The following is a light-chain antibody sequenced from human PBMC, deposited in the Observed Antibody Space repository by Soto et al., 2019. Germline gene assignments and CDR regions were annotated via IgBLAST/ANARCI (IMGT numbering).Light chain of an antibody. CDR3: SSYTSSSTPYV. J-gene: IGLJ1*01. V-gene: IGLV2-14*01. CDR1: SSDVGGYNY. CDR2: DVS. Sequence: QSVLPQPASVSGSPGQSITISCTGTSSDVGGYNYVSWYQQHPGKAPKLMIYDVSYRPSGVSNRFSGSKSDNTASLTISGLQAEDEADYYCSSYTSSSTPYVFGTGTKVTVL.